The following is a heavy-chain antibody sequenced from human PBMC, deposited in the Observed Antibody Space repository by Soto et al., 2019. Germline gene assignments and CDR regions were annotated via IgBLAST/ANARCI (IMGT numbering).Heavy chain of an antibody. CDR1: GGSISSYY. V-gene: IGHV4-4*07. D-gene: IGHD4-4*01. J-gene: IGHJ5*02. CDR2: IYTSGST. CDR3: ARDMGGDYSQERVQNWFDP. Sequence: QVQLQESGPGLVKPSETLSLTCTVSGGSISSYYWSWIRQPAGKGLEWIGRIYTSGSTNYNPSLKSRVTMSVDKSKNQFSLKLSSVTAADTAVYYCARDMGGDYSQERVQNWFDPWGQGTLVTVSS.